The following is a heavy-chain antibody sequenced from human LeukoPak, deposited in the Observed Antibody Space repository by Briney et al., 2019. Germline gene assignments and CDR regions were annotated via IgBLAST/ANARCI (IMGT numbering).Heavy chain of an antibody. CDR2: IGVAGGNT. Sequence: ASVKVSCKASGFIFSTSTIQWVRQTRGQHLEWIGWIGVAGGNTKYAQELQERVTITRDLSTSTSYMELSSLRSEDTAVYYCAAERYVDNCCWFDPWGQGTLVTVSS. CDR1: GFIFSTST. CDR3: AAERYVDNCCWFDP. D-gene: IGHD1-1*01. V-gene: IGHV1-58*02. J-gene: IGHJ5*02.